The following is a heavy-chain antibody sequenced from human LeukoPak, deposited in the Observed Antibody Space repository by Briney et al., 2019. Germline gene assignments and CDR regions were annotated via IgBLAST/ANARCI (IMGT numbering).Heavy chain of an antibody. V-gene: IGHV4-39*01. CDR2: IYYSGST. D-gene: IGHD6-13*01. CDR3: AFIAGGTHFDY. J-gene: IGHJ4*02. CDR1: GGSISSSSFY. Sequence: SETLSLTCTVSGGSISSSSFYWGWIRQPPGKGLEWIGSIYYSGSTSYSPSLKSRVTISVDTSNNQFSLRLKSVTATDTAVYYCAFIAGGTHFDYWGPGTLVTVSS.